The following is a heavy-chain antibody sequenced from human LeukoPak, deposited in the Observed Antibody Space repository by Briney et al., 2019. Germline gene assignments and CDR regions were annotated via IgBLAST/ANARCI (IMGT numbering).Heavy chain of an antibody. Sequence: GGSLRLSCAASGFTFSSYDMHWVRQATGKGLEWVSAIGIAGDTYYPGSVKGRFTISRENAKNSLYLQMNSLRAGDTAVYYCARGPRGTTVVDYWGQGTLVTVSS. D-gene: IGHD1-1*01. CDR3: ARGPRGTTVVDY. CDR1: GFTFSSYD. CDR2: IGIAGDT. J-gene: IGHJ4*02. V-gene: IGHV3-13*01.